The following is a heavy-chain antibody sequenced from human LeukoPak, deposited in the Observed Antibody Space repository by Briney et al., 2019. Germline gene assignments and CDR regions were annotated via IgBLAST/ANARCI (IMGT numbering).Heavy chain of an antibody. V-gene: IGHV4-30-4*01. CDR1: GGSISSGDYY. Sequence: SETLSLTCTVSGGSISSGDYYWSWIRQPPGKGLEWIGYIYYSGGTYYNPSLKSRVTVSVDTSKNQFSLKLSSVTAADTAVYYCARDVGATVFDYWGQGTLVTVSS. J-gene: IGHJ4*02. CDR3: ARDVGATVFDY. D-gene: IGHD1-26*01. CDR2: IYYSGGT.